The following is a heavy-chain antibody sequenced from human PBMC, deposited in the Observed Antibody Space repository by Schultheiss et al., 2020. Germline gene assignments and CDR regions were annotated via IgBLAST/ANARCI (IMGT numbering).Heavy chain of an antibody. Sequence: SQTLSLTCAVSGYSISSGYYWSWIRQPPGKGLEWIGYIYYSGSTNYNPSLKSRVTISVDTSKNQFSLKLSSVTAADTAVYYCAREDYDFWSGYYTGIGLSRRFDPWGQGTLVTVSS. CDR3: AREDYDFWSGYYTGIGLSRRFDP. V-gene: IGHV4-61*01. CDR1: GYSISSGYY. J-gene: IGHJ5*02. D-gene: IGHD3-3*01. CDR2: IYYSGST.